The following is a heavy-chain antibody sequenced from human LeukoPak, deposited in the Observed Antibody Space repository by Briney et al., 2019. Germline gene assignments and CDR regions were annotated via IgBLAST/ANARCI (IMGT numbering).Heavy chain of an antibody. D-gene: IGHD3-16*01. Sequence: SGGSLRLSSAASGFTFSSYGMHWVRQAPGKGLEWVAVISYDGSNKYYADSVKGRFTISRDNSKNTLYLQMNSPRAEDTAVYYCGRCQVSSGLRPPGAFDIWGQGTMVTVSS. J-gene: IGHJ3*02. V-gene: IGHV3-30*03. CDR2: ISYDGSNK. CDR1: GFTFSSYG. CDR3: GRCQVSSGLRPPGAFDI.